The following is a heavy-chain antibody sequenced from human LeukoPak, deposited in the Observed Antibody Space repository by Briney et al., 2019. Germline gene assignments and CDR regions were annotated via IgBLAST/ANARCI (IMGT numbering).Heavy chain of an antibody. Sequence: GGSLRLSCAGSGFTFSNYEMSWVRQAPGKGLEWVSVIYSGGSIYYADSVKGRFTISIDNSKNTLYLQMNSLRAEDTAVYYCARGVTRFDPWGQGTLVTVSS. J-gene: IGHJ5*02. CDR1: GFTFSNYE. CDR3: ARGVTRFDP. D-gene: IGHD4-11*01. CDR2: IYSGGSI. V-gene: IGHV3-66*02.